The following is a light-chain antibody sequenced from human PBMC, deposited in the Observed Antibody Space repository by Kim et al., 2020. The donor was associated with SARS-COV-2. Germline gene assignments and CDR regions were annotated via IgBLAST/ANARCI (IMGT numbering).Light chain of an antibody. CDR1: SSDVGGYNY. Sequence: ITTSCTGTSSDVGGYNYVSWYQQHPGKAPKLMIYDVSKRPSGVSNRFSGSKSGNTASLTISGLQAEDEADYYCSSYTSSSTWVFGGGTQLTVL. V-gene: IGLV2-14*04. J-gene: IGLJ3*02. CDR3: SSYTSSSTWV. CDR2: DVS.